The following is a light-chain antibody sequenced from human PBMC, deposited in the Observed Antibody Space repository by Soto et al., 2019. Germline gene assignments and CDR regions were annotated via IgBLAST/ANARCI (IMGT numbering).Light chain of an antibody. V-gene: IGLV3-21*04. CDR2: YGS. CDR1: NIGSKS. Sequence: SYELTQPPSVSVAPGKTARVTCGGANIGSKSVHWYQQKPGQAPVLVIYYGSDRPSGIPERFSGSNAGNTATLTISRVEAGDEADYYCQVWDSSSDPWVFGGGTKLTVL. CDR3: QVWDSSSDPWV. J-gene: IGLJ3*02.